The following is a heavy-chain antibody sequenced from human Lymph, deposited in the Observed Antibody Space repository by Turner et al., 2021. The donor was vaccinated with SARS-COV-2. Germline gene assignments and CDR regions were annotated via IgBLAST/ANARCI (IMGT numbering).Heavy chain of an antibody. Sequence: QVQLQDSGPRLLKPLVTLSLTCTVSGGSMNSNYWSWIRQPPGKRLEWIGYIYYRGSNKYNPALKSRGIISVETSKNQFSLKLTSVTAADKAIYYCARETVNNWVDPWGQGIMVTVSS. J-gene: IGHJ5*02. V-gene: IGHV4-59*01. CDR1: GGSMNSNY. D-gene: IGHD2-21*02. CDR2: IYYRGSN. CDR3: ARETVNNWVDP.